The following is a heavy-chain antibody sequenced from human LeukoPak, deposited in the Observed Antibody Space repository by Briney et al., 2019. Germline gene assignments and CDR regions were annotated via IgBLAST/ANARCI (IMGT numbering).Heavy chain of an antibody. D-gene: IGHD5-18*01. Sequence: GESLKISCKGSGYTFTNYWIGWVRQMPGKGLEWLGIIYPGDSDTRYSPSFQGQVTISADKSISTAYLQWSSLKASDTAMYYCARSGYSYGFAHDYWGQGTLVTVSS. CDR3: ARSGYSYGFAHDY. V-gene: IGHV5-51*01. CDR1: GYTFTNYW. J-gene: IGHJ4*02. CDR2: IYPGDSDT.